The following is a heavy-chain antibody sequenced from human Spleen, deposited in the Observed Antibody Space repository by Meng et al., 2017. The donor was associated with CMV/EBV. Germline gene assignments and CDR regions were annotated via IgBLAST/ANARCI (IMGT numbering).Heavy chain of an antibody. V-gene: IGHV3-48*01. D-gene: IGHD5-24*01. CDR3: AKESERWLQSPLDY. Sequence: GESLKISCAASGFTFSSNSMNWVRLAPGKGLEWVSYISGSSNTIYYADSVKGRFTISRDNAKNTLYLQMNSLRAEDTAVYYCAKESERWLQSPLDYWGQGTLVTVSS. J-gene: IGHJ4*02. CDR1: GFTFSSNS. CDR2: ISGSSNTI.